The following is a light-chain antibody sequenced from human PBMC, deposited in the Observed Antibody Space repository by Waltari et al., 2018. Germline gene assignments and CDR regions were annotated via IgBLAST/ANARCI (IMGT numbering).Light chain of an antibody. Sequence: QSVLTQPPSASGTPGQRVTISCSGSSSNIGSNTVNWSQQLPGTAPKLLIYSNNQRPSGVPDRFSGSKSGTSASLAISGLQSEDEADYYCAAWDDSLNGPRGNVFGSGTKVTVL. CDR1: SSNIGSNT. CDR3: AAWDDSLNGPRGNV. J-gene: IGLJ6*01. CDR2: SNN. V-gene: IGLV1-44*01.